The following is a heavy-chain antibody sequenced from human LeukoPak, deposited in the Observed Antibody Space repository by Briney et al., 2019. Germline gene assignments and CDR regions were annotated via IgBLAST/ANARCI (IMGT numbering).Heavy chain of an antibody. CDR1: AGTFSSYA. Sequence: ASVKVSCKASAGTFSSYAISWVRQAPGQGLEWMGGIIPIFGTANYAQKFQGRVTITADESTSTAYMELSSLRSEDTAVYYCARRYSGSSEYFQHWGQGTLVTVSS. V-gene: IGHV1-69*13. D-gene: IGHD1-26*01. J-gene: IGHJ1*01. CDR2: IIPIFGTA. CDR3: ARRYSGSSEYFQH.